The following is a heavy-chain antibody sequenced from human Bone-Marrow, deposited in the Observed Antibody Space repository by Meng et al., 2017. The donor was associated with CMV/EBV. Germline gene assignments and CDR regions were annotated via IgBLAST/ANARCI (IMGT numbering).Heavy chain of an antibody. D-gene: IGHD3-22*01. CDR2: IRSKAYGGTT. Sequence: GESLKISCTASGFTFGDYAMSWVRQAPGKGLEWVGFIRSKAYGGTTEYAASVKGRFTISRDDSKSIAYLQMNSLKTEDTAVYYCTRSGYDSSPFDIWGQGARVTCSS. V-gene: IGHV3-49*04. J-gene: IGHJ3*02. CDR3: TRSGYDSSPFDI. CDR1: GFTFGDYA.